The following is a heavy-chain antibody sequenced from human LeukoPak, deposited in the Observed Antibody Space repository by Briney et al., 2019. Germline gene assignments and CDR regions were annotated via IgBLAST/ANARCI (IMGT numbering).Heavy chain of an antibody. Sequence: GASVKVSCKASGYTFTSYYMHWVRQAPGQGLEWMGRIIPILGIANYAQKFQGRVTITADKSTSTAYMELSSLRSEDTAVYYCARDGGSGSYYHAFDIWGQGTMVTVSS. CDR1: GYTFTSYY. V-gene: IGHV1-69*04. J-gene: IGHJ3*02. CDR2: IIPILGIA. CDR3: ARDGGSGSYYHAFDI. D-gene: IGHD3-10*01.